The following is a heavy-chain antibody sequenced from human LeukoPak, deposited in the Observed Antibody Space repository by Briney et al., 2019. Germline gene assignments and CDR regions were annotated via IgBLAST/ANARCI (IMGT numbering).Heavy chain of an antibody. V-gene: IGHV3-7*01. CDR2: IKQDGSEK. D-gene: IGHD3-10*01. J-gene: IGHJ4*02. Sequence: PGGSLRLSCAASGFIFSSYWMSWVRQAPGKGLEWVANIKQDGSEKYYVDSVKGRFAISRDNATNSLYLQMNSLRAEDTAVYYCASSFYGSGSYYKDYWGQGTLVTVSS. CDR1: GFIFSSYW. CDR3: ASSFYGSGSYYKDY.